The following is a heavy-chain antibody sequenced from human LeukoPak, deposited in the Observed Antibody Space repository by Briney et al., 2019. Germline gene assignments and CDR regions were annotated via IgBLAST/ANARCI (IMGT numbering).Heavy chain of an antibody. CDR3: ARDLNGGTYFFDY. Sequence: GSLRLSCAASGFTVSSNYMSWVRQAPGKGLEWVSVIYSGGNTYYADSVKGRFTISRDNSKNTLFLQMNSLRAEDTAVYYCARDLNGGTYFFDYWGQGTLVTVSS. CDR1: GFTVSSNY. CDR2: IYSGGNT. D-gene: IGHD2-8*01. J-gene: IGHJ4*02. V-gene: IGHV3-53*01.